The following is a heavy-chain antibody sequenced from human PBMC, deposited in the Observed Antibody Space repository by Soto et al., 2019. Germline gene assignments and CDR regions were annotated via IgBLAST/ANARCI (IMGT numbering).Heavy chain of an antibody. CDR2: IYPGDSDT. CDR3: ARREGTAECFDL. V-gene: IGHV5-51*03. CDR1: GYSFNTYW. Sequence: EVQLVQSGTELKKPGESVKISCKGSGYSFNTYWIGWVRQMPGKGLEWMGIIYPGDSDTRYSPSFQGQVTISAGKSISTAYSQWSSLKASDRGMYYGARREGTAECFDLWGRGTLVTVSS. J-gene: IGHJ2*01. D-gene: IGHD3-3*01.